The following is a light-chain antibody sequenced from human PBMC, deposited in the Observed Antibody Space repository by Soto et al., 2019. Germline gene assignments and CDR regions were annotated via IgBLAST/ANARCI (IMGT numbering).Light chain of an antibody. V-gene: IGKV1-8*01. CDR1: HGISSY. CDR3: QQYYSYPHT. J-gene: IGKJ2*01. Sequence: AIRMTQSPSSFSASTGDIVTITCRASHGISSYLAWYQQKPGKDPKLLIYAPSTLQSGVPSWFSGSGSGTDITLTISCLQYEDFATYYCQQYYSYPHTFGQGTKLETK. CDR2: APS.